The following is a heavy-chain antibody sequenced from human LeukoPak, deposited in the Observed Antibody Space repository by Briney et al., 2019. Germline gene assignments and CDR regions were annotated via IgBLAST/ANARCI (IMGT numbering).Heavy chain of an antibody. Sequence: SVKVSCKASGYTFTGYYMHWVRQAPGQGLEWMGGIIPILGTANYAQNFQGRVTITADKSTSTAYMELSSLRSEDTAVYYCARVVRGVTVHYYYYMDVWGKGTTVTVSS. V-gene: IGHV1-69*10. J-gene: IGHJ6*03. CDR1: GYTFTGYY. CDR2: IIPILGTA. D-gene: IGHD3-3*01. CDR3: ARVVRGVTVHYYYYMDV.